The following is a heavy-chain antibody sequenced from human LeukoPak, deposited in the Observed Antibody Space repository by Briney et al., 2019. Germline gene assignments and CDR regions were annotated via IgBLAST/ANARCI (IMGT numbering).Heavy chain of an antibody. V-gene: IGHV4-39*01. CDR2: VYYSGST. J-gene: IGHJ3*02. D-gene: IGHD3-22*01. Sequence: SETLSLTCTVSGGSISSSSYYWGWIRQPPGKGLEWIGSVYYSGSTYYNPSLKSRVTISVDTSKNQFSLKLSSVTAADTAVYYCARHQDSSGYYRVLHVGAFDIWGQGTMVTVSS. CDR3: ARHQDSSGYYRVLHVGAFDI. CDR1: GGSISSSSYY.